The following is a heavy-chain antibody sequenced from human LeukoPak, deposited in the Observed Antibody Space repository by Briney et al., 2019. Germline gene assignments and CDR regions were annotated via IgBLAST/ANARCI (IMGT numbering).Heavy chain of an antibody. CDR2: ISYDGSNK. V-gene: IGHV3-30-3*01. CDR3: AREKAPPSPYSSGWYADYYYGMDV. CDR1: GFTFSSYA. Sequence: PGGSLRLSCAASGFTFSSYAMHWVRQAPVKGLEWVAVISYDGSNKYYADSVKGRFTISRDNSKNTLYLQMNSLRAEDTAVYYCAREKAPPSPYSSGWYADYYYGMDVWGQGTTVTVSS. J-gene: IGHJ6*02. D-gene: IGHD6-19*01.